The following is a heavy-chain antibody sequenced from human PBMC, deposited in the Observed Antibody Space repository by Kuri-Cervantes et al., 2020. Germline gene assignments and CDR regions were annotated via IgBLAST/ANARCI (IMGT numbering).Heavy chain of an antibody. CDR1: GGSISSSSYY. D-gene: IGHD3-22*01. CDR2: TYYSGST. CDR3: ARVGTYYYDSSGSSAIWFDP. Sequence: SETLSLTCTVSGGSISSSSYYWSWIRQHPGKGLEWIGYTYYSGSTYYNPSLKSRVTISVDTSKNQFSLKLSSVTAADTAVYYCARVGTYYYDSSGSSAIWFDPWGQGTLVTVSS. V-gene: IGHV4-31*03. J-gene: IGHJ5*02.